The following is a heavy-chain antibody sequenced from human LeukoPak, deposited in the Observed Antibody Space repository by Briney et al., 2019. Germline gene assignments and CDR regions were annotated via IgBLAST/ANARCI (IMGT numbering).Heavy chain of an antibody. CDR2: ISGSGGST. D-gene: IGHD2-2*02. CDR3: AKVVVPAAIAYYYYGMDV. Sequence: GGSLRLSCAASGFTFSSYWMSWVRQAPGKGLEWVSAISGSGGSTYYANSVKGRFTISRDNSKNTLYLQMNSLRAEDTAVYYCAKVVVPAAIAYYYYGMDVWGQGTTVTVSS. CDR1: GFTFSSYW. J-gene: IGHJ6*02. V-gene: IGHV3-23*01.